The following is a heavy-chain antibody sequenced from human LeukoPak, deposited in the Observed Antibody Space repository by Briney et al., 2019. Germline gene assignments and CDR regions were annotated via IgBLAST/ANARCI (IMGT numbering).Heavy chain of an antibody. J-gene: IGHJ6*04. Sequence: SETLSLTCTVSGGSISSSSYYWGWIRQPPGKGLEWIGSIYYSGSTYYNPSLKSRVTISVDTSKNQFSLKLSSVTAADTAVYYCARTRHFMSGMDVWGKGTTVTVSS. V-gene: IGHV4-39*01. D-gene: IGHD2/OR15-2a*01. CDR3: ARTRHFMSGMDV. CDR2: IYYSGST. CDR1: GGSISSSSYY.